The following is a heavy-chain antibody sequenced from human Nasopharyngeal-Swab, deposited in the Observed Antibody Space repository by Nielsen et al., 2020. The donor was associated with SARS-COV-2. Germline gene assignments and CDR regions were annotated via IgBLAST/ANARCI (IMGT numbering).Heavy chain of an antibody. CDR2: IYSGGST. CDR3: ARAYQH. Sequence: WIRQPPGKGLEWVSVIYSGGSTYYADSVKGRFTISRDNSKNTLYLQMNSLRAEDTAVYYCARAYQHWGQGTLVTVSS. J-gene: IGHJ1*01. V-gene: IGHV3-53*01.